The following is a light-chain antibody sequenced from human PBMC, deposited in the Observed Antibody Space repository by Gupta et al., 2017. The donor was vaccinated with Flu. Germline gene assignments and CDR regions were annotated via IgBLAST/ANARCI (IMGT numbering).Light chain of an antibody. CDR2: DAS. CDR3: QQYAVSPPFT. CDR1: QTVSSNY. J-gene: IGKJ2*01. V-gene: IGKV3D-20*01. Sequence: EIVLTQSPATLSLSPGERATLSCGASQTVSSNYLAGYQQKPGLAPRLIIYDASTRATGIPDRFSGSGSATDFTLTISGLEPEDFAVYYCQQYAVSPPFTFGQGTRLDIK.